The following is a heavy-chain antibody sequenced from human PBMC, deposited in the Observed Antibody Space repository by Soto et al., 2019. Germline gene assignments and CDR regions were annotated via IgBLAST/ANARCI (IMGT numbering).Heavy chain of an antibody. D-gene: IGHD3-22*01. CDR2: INAGGGYT. J-gene: IGHJ4*02. CDR1: GYSFTNYY. V-gene: IGHV1-46*01. CDR3: ATALTYYYDSSGSY. Sequence: ASVKVSCKASGYSFTNYYMHWVRQAPGQGLEWMGTINAGGGYTTYAQRFQGRVTMTTDTSTSTAYMELRSLRSDDTAVYYCATALTYYYDSSGSYWGQGTLVTVSS.